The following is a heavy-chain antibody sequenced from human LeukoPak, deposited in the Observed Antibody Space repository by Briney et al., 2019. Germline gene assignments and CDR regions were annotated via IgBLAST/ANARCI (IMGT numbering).Heavy chain of an antibody. CDR3: AKDSRVSMVAGVTLDAFDI. CDR1: GFTLSNYW. Sequence: GGSLRLSCAASGFTLSNYWMHWVRQAPGKGLVWVSRINTDGSTTTYADSVKGRFTISRDNAKNTLYLQMNSLRAEDTAVYYCAKDSRVSMVAGVTLDAFDIWGQGTMVTVSS. D-gene: IGHD2-15*01. V-gene: IGHV3-74*01. J-gene: IGHJ3*02. CDR2: INTDGSTT.